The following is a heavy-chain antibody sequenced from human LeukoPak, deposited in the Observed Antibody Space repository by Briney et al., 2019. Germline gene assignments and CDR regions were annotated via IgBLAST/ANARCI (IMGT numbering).Heavy chain of an antibody. CDR2: IYYSGST. J-gene: IGHJ1*01. D-gene: IGHD2/OR15-2a*01. CDR1: GGSINSGDYY. Sequence: SQTLSLTCTVSGGSINSGDYYWSWIRQHPGKGLEWIGDIYYSGSTSCNPSLKSRVTISVDTSKNQFSLKMTSVTAADTAVYYCARDGDSEFFQHWGQGTLVTVSS. CDR3: ARDGDSEFFQH. V-gene: IGHV4-31*03.